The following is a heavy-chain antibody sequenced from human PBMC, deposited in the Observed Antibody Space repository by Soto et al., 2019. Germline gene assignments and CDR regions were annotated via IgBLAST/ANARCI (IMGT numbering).Heavy chain of an antibody. CDR3: ASGGGYSYGFDY. J-gene: IGHJ4*02. D-gene: IGHD5-18*01. V-gene: IGHV1-8*01. Sequence: ASVKVSCKASGYTFTSYDINWVRQATGQGLEWMGWMNPNSGNTGYAQKFQGRVTMTRNTSISTAYMELSSLRSEDTAVYYCASGGGYSYGFDYWGQGTLVTVSS. CDR2: MNPNSGNT. CDR1: GYTFTSYD.